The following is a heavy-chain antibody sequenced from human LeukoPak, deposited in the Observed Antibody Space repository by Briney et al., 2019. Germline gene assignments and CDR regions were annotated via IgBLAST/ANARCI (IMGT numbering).Heavy chain of an antibody. D-gene: IGHD4-4*01. CDR1: GFTFDDYA. V-gene: IGHV3-9*01. J-gene: IGHJ4*02. Sequence: GRSLRLCCVASGFTFDDYAMHWVRQAPGKGLEWVSGISWNSGAIGYADSVKGRFTISRDNAKNSLHLQMNSLRTEDTALYYCARDNSIGLLDYWGQGTLVTVSS. CDR2: ISWNSGAI. CDR3: ARDNSIGLLDY.